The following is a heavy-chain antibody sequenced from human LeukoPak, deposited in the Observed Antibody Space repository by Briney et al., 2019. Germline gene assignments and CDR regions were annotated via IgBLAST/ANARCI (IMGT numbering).Heavy chain of an antibody. J-gene: IGHJ3*02. V-gene: IGHV4-30-2*01. CDR1: GGSISSGGYY. CDR2: IYHSGST. D-gene: IGHD2-2*01. CDR3: ATGGDYCSSTSCSINAFDI. Sequence: SQTLSLTCTVSGGSISSGGYYWSWIRQPPGKGLEWIGYIYHSGSTYYNPSLKSRVTISVDRSKNQFSLKLSSVTAADTAVYYCATGGDYCSSTSCSINAFDIWGQGTMVTVSS.